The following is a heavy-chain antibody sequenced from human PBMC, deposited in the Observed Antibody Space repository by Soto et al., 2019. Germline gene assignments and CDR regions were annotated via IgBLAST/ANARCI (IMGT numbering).Heavy chain of an antibody. CDR2: FYSSGSI. CDR3: ARMYSSGSGWFHP. J-gene: IGHJ5*02. V-gene: IGHV4-31*03. CDR1: GYSITAGGYY. Sequence: SETLSLTCFVSGYSITAGGYYWSWVRHHPGKGLEWIGSFYSSGSIIYNPSLRSRVSISGDTSSNQFSMSLTSVTAADTARYYCARMYSSGSGWFHPWGQGTLVTVSS. D-gene: IGHD6-19*01.